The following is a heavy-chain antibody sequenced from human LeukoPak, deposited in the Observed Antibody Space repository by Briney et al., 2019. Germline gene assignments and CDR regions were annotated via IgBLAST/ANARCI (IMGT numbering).Heavy chain of an antibody. CDR1: GGSFSGYY. Sequence: SETLSLTCAVYGGSFSGYYWSWIRQPPGQGLEWIGEINHSGSTNYNPSLKSRITISVDTSKNQFSLKLSSVTAADTAVYYCARALSVTTFVDWGQGTLVTVSS. J-gene: IGHJ4*02. CDR3: ARALSVTTFVD. V-gene: IGHV4-34*01. D-gene: IGHD4-11*01. CDR2: INHSGST.